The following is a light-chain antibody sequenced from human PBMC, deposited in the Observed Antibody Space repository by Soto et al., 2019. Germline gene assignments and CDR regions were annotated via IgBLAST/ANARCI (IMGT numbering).Light chain of an antibody. CDR3: SSYASSTSYV. Sequence: QSALTQPASASGSPGQSITISCTGTSSDVGGYNYVSWYQQHPGKAPKLMIYDVSNRPSGVFNRFSGSKSGNTASLTIFGLQAEDEADYYCSSYASSTSYVFGTGTKVTVL. CDR2: DVS. J-gene: IGLJ1*01. V-gene: IGLV2-14*01. CDR1: SSDVGGYNY.